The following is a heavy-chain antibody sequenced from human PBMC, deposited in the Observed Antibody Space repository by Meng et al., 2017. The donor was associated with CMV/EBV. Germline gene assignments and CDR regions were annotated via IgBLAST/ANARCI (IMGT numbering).Heavy chain of an antibody. J-gene: IGHJ6*02. CDR3: AREGAGTIYGMDV. CDR2: ISYDGSNK. CDR1: GFTFSSYA. Sequence: LSCAASGFTFSSYAMHWVRQAPGKGLEWVAVISYDGSNKYYADSVKGRFTISRDNSKNTLYLQMNSLRAEDTAVYYCAREGAGTIYGMDVWGQGTTVTVSS. D-gene: IGHD1-1*01. V-gene: IGHV3-30*04.